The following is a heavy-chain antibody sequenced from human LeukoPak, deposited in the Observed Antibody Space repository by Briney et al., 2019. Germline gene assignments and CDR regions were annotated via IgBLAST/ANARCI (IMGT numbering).Heavy chain of an antibody. CDR3: ARGRWFGESPLDY. J-gene: IGHJ4*02. CDR2: ISWNSGTI. D-gene: IGHD3-10*01. Sequence: AGGSLRLSCAVSGFAFDDYAMHWVRQVPGKGLEWVSGISWNSGTIGYADSVKGRFTISRDNAKNSLYLQMTSLRAEDTALYYCARGRWFGESPLDYWGQGTLVTVPS. V-gene: IGHV3-9*01. CDR1: GFAFDDYA.